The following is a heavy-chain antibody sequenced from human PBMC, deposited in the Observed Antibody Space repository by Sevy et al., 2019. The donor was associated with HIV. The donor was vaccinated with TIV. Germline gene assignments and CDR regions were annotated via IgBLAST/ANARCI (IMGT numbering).Heavy chain of an antibody. CDR1: GFTFSSYA. J-gene: IGHJ3*02. CDR3: ARVCYYDSSGPYDAFDI. D-gene: IGHD3-22*01. Sequence: GGSLRLSCAASGFTFSSYAMHWVRQAPGKGLEWVAVISYDGSNKYYADSVKGQFTISRDNSKNTLYLQMNSLRAEDTAVYYCARVCYYDSSGPYDAFDIWGQGTMVTVSS. V-gene: IGHV3-30*04. CDR2: ISYDGSNK.